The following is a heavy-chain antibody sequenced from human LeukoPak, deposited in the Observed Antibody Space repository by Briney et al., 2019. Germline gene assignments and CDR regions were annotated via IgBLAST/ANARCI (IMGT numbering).Heavy chain of an antibody. V-gene: IGHV5-51*01. CDR2: IYPGDSDT. CDR1: GYNFTIYW. CDR3: ARRSPYSSSWYLDY. J-gene: IGHJ4*02. D-gene: IGHD6-13*01. Sequence: GESLKISCKGSGYNFTIYWIGWVRQMPGKGLEWMGIIYPGDSDTRYSPSFQGQVTISADKSISTAYLQWSSLKASDTAMYYCARRSPYSSSWYLDYWGQGTLVTVSS.